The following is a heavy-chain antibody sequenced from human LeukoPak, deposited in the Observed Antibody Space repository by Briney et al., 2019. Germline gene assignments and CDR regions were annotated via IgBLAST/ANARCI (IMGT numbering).Heavy chain of an antibody. D-gene: IGHD5-24*01. CDR2: ISGSGATI. J-gene: IGHJ4*02. CDR1: GXIFSSYA. CDR3: AKENRWQ. Sequence: GGSLRLSCAASGXIFSSYALNWVRQAPGKGLEWVSRISGSGATINYSDSVKGRFTISRDNSKNTLYLQMNSLRAEDTAVYYCAKENRWQRGQGTLVTVSS. V-gene: IGHV3-23*01.